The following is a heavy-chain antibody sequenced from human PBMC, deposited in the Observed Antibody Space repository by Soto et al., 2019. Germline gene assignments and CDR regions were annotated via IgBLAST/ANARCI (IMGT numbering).Heavy chain of an antibody. J-gene: IGHJ6*02. CDR1: GFTFRSYG. CDR3: AKDSYDSSGSYGMDV. D-gene: IGHD3-22*01. CDR2: ISYDGSNK. V-gene: IGHV3-30*18. Sequence: GGSLRLSCAASGFTFRSYGIHWVHQAPGKGLEWVAVISYDGSNKYYADSVKGRFTISRDNSKNTLYLQMNSLRAEDTAVYYCAKDSYDSSGSYGMDVWGQGTTVTVSS.